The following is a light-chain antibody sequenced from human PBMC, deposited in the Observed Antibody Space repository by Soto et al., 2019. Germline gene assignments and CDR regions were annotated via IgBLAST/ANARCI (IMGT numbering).Light chain of an antibody. CDR1: SSDGGGYNY. CDR3: SSYTSSSTYV. J-gene: IGLJ1*01. CDR2: EVS. V-gene: IGLV2-14*01. Sequence: QSVLTQPASVSGSPVQSSTISCTGTSSDGGGYNYVSGYQQHPGKAPKLMIYEVSNRPSGVSNRCSGSKSGNTASLTISGLQAEDEADYYCSSYTSSSTYVFGTAPKVAVL.